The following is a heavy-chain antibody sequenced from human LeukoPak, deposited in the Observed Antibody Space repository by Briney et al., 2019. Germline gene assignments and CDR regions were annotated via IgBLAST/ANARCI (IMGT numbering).Heavy chain of an antibody. CDR1: GFTFSSYS. J-gene: IGHJ4*02. CDR3: AREVQLERLAFGKEGSALDC. V-gene: IGHV3-21*01. Sequence: NPGGSLRLSCAASGFTFSSYSMNWVRQAPGKGLEWVSSISSSSSYIYYADSVKGRFTISRDNAKNSLYLQINSLRAEDTAVYYCAREVQLERLAFGKEGSALDCWGQGTLVTVSS. D-gene: IGHD1-1*01. CDR2: ISSSSSYI.